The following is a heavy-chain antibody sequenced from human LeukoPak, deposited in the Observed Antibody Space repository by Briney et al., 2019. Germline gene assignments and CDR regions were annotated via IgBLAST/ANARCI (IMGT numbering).Heavy chain of an antibody. J-gene: IGHJ5*02. CDR2: IRGSADST. Sequence: PGGSLRLSCAASGFTFSSHAMSWVRQAPGKGLECVSHIRGSADSTYYSDSVKGRFTISRDNSRNTLYLQMNSLRAEDTAVYYCAKGGGNGAFDPWDQGTLVTVSS. V-gene: IGHV3-23*01. CDR3: AKGGGNGAFDP. D-gene: IGHD4-23*01. CDR1: GFTFSSHA.